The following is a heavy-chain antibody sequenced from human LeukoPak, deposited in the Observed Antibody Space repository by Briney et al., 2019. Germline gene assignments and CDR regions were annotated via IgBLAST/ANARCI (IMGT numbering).Heavy chain of an antibody. V-gene: IGHV4-61*02. CDR3: ARTHSSGWSGSYWYFDL. CDR2: IYTSGGT. Sequence: PSQTLSLTCTVSGGSISSGSYYWSWIRQPAGKGLEWIGRIYTSGGTNYNPSLKSRVTISVDTSKNQFSLKLSSVTAADTAVYYCARTHSSGWSGSYWYFDLWGRGTLVTVSS. D-gene: IGHD6-19*01. J-gene: IGHJ2*01. CDR1: GGSISSGSYY.